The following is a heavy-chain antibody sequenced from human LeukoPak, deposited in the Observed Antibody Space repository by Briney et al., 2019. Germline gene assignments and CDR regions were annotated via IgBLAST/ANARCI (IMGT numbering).Heavy chain of an antibody. CDR1: GYTFTSYA. Sequence: ASVKVSCKASGYTFTSYAMHWVRQAPGQRLEWMGWINAGNGNTKYSQKFQGRVTITRDTSTSTAYMELRSLRSDDTAVYYCARTLNPYCGGDCFALNFDYWGQGTLVTVSS. D-gene: IGHD2-21*02. J-gene: IGHJ4*02. V-gene: IGHV1-3*01. CDR3: ARTLNPYCGGDCFALNFDY. CDR2: INAGNGNT.